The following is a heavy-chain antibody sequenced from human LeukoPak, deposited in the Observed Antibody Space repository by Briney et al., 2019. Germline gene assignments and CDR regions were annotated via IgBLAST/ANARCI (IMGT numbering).Heavy chain of an antibody. CDR3: ARGRGYYRDDAFDI. J-gene: IGHJ3*02. Sequence: GASVKVSCKASGGTFSSYAISWVRQAPGQGLEWMGWISAYNGNANYAQKLQGRVTMTTDTSTSTAYMELRSLRSDDTAVYYCARGRGYYRDDAFDIWGQGTMVTVSS. CDR1: GGTFSSYA. CDR2: ISAYNGNA. D-gene: IGHD3-3*01. V-gene: IGHV1-18*01.